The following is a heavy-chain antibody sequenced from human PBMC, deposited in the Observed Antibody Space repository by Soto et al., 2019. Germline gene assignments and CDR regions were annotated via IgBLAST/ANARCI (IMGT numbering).Heavy chain of an antibody. CDR3: AAEPGVGPFDP. V-gene: IGHV4-4*07. Sequence: PSETLSLTCTVFGDSVSSYYWSWIRQPAGTGLEWIGRIYASENTNYNPSLKSRVTMSVDASKNQLYLKLSYVTAEDKAVYHCAAEPGVGPFDPWGQGTLVTVAS. D-gene: IGHD2-8*01. CDR1: GDSVSSYY. J-gene: IGHJ5*02. CDR2: IYASENT.